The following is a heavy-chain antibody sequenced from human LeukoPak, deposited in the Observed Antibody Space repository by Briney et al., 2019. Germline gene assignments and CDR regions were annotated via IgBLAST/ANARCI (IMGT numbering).Heavy chain of an antibody. V-gene: IGHV3-21*01. Sequence: EGSLRLSCAASGFTFSSHWMHWVRQAPGKGLEWVSSISSSSSYIYYADSVKGRFTISRDNAKNSLYLQMNSLRAEDTAVYYCASEDCSKRKGGFDYWGQGTLVTVSS. J-gene: IGHJ4*02. CDR2: ISSSSSYI. CDR3: ASEDCSKRKGGFDY. D-gene: IGHD4-11*01. CDR1: GFTFSSHW.